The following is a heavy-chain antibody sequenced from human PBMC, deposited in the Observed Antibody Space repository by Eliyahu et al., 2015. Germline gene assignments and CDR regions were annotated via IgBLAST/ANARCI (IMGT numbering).Heavy chain of an antibody. CDR3: ARGHRIVGATTYEKKLLTNYYGMDV. D-gene: IGHD1-26*01. Sequence: QVQLQQWGAGLLKPSETLSLTCAVYGGSFSGYYXSWIRXPPGKGLEWIGEINHSGSTNYXPSLKSRVTISVDTSKNQFSLKLSSVTAADTAVYYCARGHRIVGATTYEKKLLTNYYGMDVWGQGTTVTVSS. J-gene: IGHJ6*02. CDR1: GGSFSGYY. CDR2: INHSGST. V-gene: IGHV4-34*01.